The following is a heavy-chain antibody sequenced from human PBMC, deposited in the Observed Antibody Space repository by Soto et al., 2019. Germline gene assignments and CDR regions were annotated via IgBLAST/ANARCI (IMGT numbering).Heavy chain of an antibody. J-gene: IGHJ4*02. D-gene: IGHD5-12*01. Sequence: EVQLVESGGGLVQPGGSLRLSCAASGFTFSSYAMHWVRQAPGKGLEYVSDISSNGGSTYYANSVKGRFTIYRDNSNDTLYLQMGTLRAEDMSVYYCAGGRGYSRYLKYYFDYWGQGTQVPGSS. CDR2: ISSNGGST. CDR3: AGGRGYSRYLKYYFDY. CDR1: GFTFSSYA. V-gene: IGHV3-64*01.